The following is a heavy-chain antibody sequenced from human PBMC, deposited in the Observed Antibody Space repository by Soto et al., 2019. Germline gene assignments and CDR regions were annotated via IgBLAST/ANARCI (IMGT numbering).Heavy chain of an antibody. V-gene: IGHV4-34*01. CDR1: GGSFSGHY. D-gene: IGHD4-17*01. J-gene: IGHJ4*02. CDR3: ARDYGGNSPFDY. CDR2: INHSGST. Sequence: SETLSLTCAVYGGSFSGHYWSWIRQPPGKGLEWIGEINHSGSTNYNPSLKSRVTISVDTSKNQFSLKLSSVTAADTAVYYCARDYGGNSPFDYWGQGTLVTVSS.